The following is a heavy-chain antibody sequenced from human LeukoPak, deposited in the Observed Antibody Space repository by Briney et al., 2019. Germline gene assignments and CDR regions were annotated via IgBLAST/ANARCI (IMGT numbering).Heavy chain of an antibody. CDR2: IRYDGSNK. D-gene: IGHD3-3*01. Sequence: GGSLRLSCAASGFTFSSYGMHWVRQAPGKGLERVAFIRYDGSNKYYADSVKGRFTISRDNSKNTLYLQMNSLRAEDTAVYYCAKDISDFWSGPDYWGQGTLVTVSS. CDR1: GFTFSSYG. CDR3: AKDISDFWSGPDY. V-gene: IGHV3-30*02. J-gene: IGHJ4*02.